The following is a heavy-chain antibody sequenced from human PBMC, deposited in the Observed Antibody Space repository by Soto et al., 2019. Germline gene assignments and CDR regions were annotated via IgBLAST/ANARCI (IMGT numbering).Heavy chain of an antibody. CDR2: IYHSGST. CDR3: ARDVMAAGPRAGWFDP. CDR1: GYSISRCYS. Sequence: SEPRSLTCAVCGYSISRCYSWGVIRQPAGKGLEWIGSIYHSGSTYYNPSLKSRVTISVDTSKNQFSLKLSSVTAADTAVYYCARDVMAAGPRAGWFDPWGQGTLVTVSS. J-gene: IGHJ5*02. V-gene: IGHV4-38-2*02. D-gene: IGHD6-13*01.